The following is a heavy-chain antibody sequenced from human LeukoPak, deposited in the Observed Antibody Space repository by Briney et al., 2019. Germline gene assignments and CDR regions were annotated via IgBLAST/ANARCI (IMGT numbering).Heavy chain of an antibody. D-gene: IGHD3-16*01. Sequence: PGGSLRLSCAASGFTFSSYAMSWVRQAPGKGLEWVSAISGSGGSTYYADSVKGRFTISRDNARNSLYLQMNSLRAEDTAVYFCARGGLPIMGYWGQGTLVTVSS. CDR1: GFTFSSYA. CDR3: ARGGLPIMGY. V-gene: IGHV3-23*01. CDR2: ISGSGGST. J-gene: IGHJ4*02.